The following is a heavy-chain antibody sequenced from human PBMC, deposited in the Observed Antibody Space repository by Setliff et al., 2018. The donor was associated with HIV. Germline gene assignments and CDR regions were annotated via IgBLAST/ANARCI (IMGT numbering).Heavy chain of an antibody. V-gene: IGHV1-69*06. Sequence: SVMVSCKASGGTFSGYAISWVRRAPGQGLEWMGRIIPMFGTSNHAQKFQGRLTVTADKSTNTAYMELRSLRSEDTAVYYCARDSLPPPQQYYDFWSGLDYWGQGTLVTVSS. CDR1: GGTFSGYA. J-gene: IGHJ4*02. D-gene: IGHD3-3*01. CDR3: ARDSLPPPQQYYDFWSGLDY. CDR2: IIPMFGTS.